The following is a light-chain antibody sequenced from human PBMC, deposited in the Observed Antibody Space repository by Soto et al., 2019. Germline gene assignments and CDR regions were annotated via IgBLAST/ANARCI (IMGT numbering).Light chain of an antibody. J-gene: IGLJ1*01. V-gene: IGLV2-11*01. Sequence: QSALTQPRSVSGSPGQSVTISCTGTSSDVGGYNYVSWYQQHPGKAPKLMIYDVSKRPSGVPDRFSGSKSGNTASLTISGLEDEDEDYYYCCSYAGSYVFGTGTKLTVL. CDR2: DVS. CDR1: SSDVGGYNY. CDR3: CSYAGSYV.